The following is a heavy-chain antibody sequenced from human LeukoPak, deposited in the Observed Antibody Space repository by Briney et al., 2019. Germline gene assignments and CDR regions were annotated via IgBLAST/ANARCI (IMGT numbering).Heavy chain of an antibody. CDR1: GYTFTSYY. CDR3: ARDLRDNIVVVPAARSSWFDP. CDR2: IIPILGIA. J-gene: IGHJ5*02. V-gene: IGHV1-69*04. Sequence: GASVKVSCKASGYTFTSYYMHWVRQAPGQGLEWMGRIIPILGIANYAQKFQGRVTITADKSTSTAYMELSSLRSEDTAVYYCARDLRDNIVVVPAARSSWFDPWGQGTLVTVSS. D-gene: IGHD2-2*01.